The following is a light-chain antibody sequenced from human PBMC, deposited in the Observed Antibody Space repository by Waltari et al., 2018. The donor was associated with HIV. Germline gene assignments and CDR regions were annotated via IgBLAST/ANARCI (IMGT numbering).Light chain of an antibody. V-gene: IGKV2-28*01. Sequence: IVMTQSPVSLSVTPGEPASISCKSSQSLLHTNGDDYLDWYLQKPGQSPQLLIYLGDKRASGVPDRFSGSGSGTDFSLKISRVEAEDVGVYYCMQSLQTPSTFGQGTKLEMK. CDR2: LGD. CDR1: QSLLHTNGDDY. CDR3: MQSLQTPST. J-gene: IGKJ2*02.